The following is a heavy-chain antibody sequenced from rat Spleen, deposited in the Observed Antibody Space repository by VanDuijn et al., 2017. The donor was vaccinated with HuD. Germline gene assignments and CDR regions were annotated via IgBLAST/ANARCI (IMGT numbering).Heavy chain of an antibody. V-gene: IGHV2S63*01. J-gene: IGHJ2*01. Sequence: EVQLKESGPGLVQPSQTLSLTCTVSGFSLTDYSVHWVRQPPGKGLVWMGVMWRGGSTAYNSALKSRLSISRDTSKSQVFLKMNSLQTEDTATYYCARSMGDWGQGVMVTVSS. CDR2: MWRGGST. CDR3: ARSMGD. D-gene: IGHD1-7*01. CDR1: GFSLTDYS.